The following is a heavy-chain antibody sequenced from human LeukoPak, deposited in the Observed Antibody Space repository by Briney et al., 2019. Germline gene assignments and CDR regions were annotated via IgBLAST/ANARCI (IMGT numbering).Heavy chain of an antibody. Sequence: SVKVSCKASGGTFSSYAISWVRQAPGQGLEWMGNIIPILGIENYAPKFQGRVTITADKSTSTSYMELSSLRSEDTAVYYCAREAGKDSSSSDFDYWGQGTLVTVSS. J-gene: IGHJ4*02. CDR2: IIPILGIE. V-gene: IGHV1-69*04. CDR3: AREAGKDSSSSDFDY. CDR1: GGTFSSYA. D-gene: IGHD6-13*01.